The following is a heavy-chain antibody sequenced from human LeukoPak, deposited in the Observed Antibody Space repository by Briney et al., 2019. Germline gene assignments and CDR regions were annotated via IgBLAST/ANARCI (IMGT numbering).Heavy chain of an antibody. Sequence: GGSLRLSCAASGFTFSSYWMSWVRQAPGKGLEWVANIKQDGSEKYYVDSVKGRFTISRDNAKNSLYLQMNSLRAEDTAVYYCARLSGGGFLEWSAYFDYWGQGTLVTVSS. V-gene: IGHV3-7*01. D-gene: IGHD3-3*01. CDR1: GFTFSSYW. CDR3: ARLSGGGFLEWSAYFDY. CDR2: IKQDGSEK. J-gene: IGHJ4*02.